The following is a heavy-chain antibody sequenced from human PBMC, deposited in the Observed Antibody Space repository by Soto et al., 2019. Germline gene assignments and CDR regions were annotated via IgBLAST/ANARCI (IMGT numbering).Heavy chain of an antibody. CDR1: GGSISSGYYY. J-gene: IGHJ6*02. Sequence: RSLTCTVSGGSISSGYYYWSWIRQPPGKGLEWIGYIYYSGSTYYNPSLKSRVTISVDTSKNQFSLKLSSVTAADTAVYYCARGDIVATEYYYYGMDVWGQGPTVTVSS. CDR3: ARGDIVATEYYYYGMDV. CDR2: IYYSGST. V-gene: IGHV4-30-4*01. D-gene: IGHD5-12*01.